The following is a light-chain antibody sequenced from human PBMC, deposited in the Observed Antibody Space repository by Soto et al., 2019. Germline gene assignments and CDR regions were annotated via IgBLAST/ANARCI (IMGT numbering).Light chain of an antibody. J-gene: IGKJ1*01. CDR1: QTISNL. Sequence: DIQMTQSPSTLSASVGDRVTITCRASQTISNLLDWYQQRPGKAPNLLIYNASNLERGVPSRFSGSGSGTHFTFTITSLQPDDFATYLCQQYGTLPSTFGQGTKVE. CDR3: QQYGTLPST. V-gene: IGKV1-5*03. CDR2: NAS.